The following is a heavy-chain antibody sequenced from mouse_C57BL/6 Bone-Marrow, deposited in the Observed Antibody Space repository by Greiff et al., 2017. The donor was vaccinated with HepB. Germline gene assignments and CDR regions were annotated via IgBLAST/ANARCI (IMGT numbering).Heavy chain of an antibody. CDR3: AGYSAYYYAMDY. Sequence: EVKLVESGGGLVQPGGSLKLSCAASGFTFSDYYMYWVRQTPEKRLEWVAYISNGGGSTYYPDTVQGRFTISRDNAKNTLYLQMSRLKSEDTAMYYCAGYSAYYYAMDYWGQGTSVTVSS. CDR2: ISNGGGST. CDR1: GFTFSDYY. V-gene: IGHV5-12*01. J-gene: IGHJ4*01. D-gene: IGHD2-12*01.